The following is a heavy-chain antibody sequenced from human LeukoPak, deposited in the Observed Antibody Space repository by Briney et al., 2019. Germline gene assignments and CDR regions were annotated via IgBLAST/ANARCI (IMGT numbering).Heavy chain of an antibody. D-gene: IGHD4-17*01. CDR3: ARFGNPYGDYVPGFYGLEY. J-gene: IGHJ4*02. V-gene: IGHV3-30*03. Sequence: GGSLRLSCAASRFTFSSYGMHWVRQAPGKGLEWVAVISYDGSNKYYADSVKGRFTISRDNSKNTLYLQMNSLRAEDTAVYYCARFGNPYGDYVPGFYGLEYWGQGTLVTVSS. CDR2: ISYDGSNK. CDR1: RFTFSSYG.